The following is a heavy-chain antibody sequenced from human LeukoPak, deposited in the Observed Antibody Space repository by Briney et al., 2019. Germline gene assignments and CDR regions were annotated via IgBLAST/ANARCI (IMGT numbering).Heavy chain of an antibody. CDR3: ARRNYDILTGSPNWFDP. V-gene: IGHV4-39*01. CDR1: GGSISSSSYY. Sequence: SETLSLTCTVSGGSISSSSYYWGWIRQPPGKGLEWIGSIYYSGSTYYYPSLKSRVTISVDTSKNQFSLKLSSVTAADTAVYYCARRNYDILTGSPNWFDPWGQGTLVTVSS. J-gene: IGHJ5*02. D-gene: IGHD3-9*01. CDR2: IYYSGST.